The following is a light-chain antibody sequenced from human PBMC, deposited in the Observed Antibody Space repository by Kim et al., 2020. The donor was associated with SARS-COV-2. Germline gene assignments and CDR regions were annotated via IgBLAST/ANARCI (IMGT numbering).Light chain of an antibody. CDR2: KAS. Sequence: AFVGDRVTITCRASQSISSWLAWYQQKPGKAPKLLMYKASSLESGVPSRFSGSGSGTEFTLTISSLQPDDFAVYYCQQYNSYPWTFGQGTKVDIK. CDR1: QSISSW. J-gene: IGKJ1*01. V-gene: IGKV1-5*03. CDR3: QQYNSYPWT.